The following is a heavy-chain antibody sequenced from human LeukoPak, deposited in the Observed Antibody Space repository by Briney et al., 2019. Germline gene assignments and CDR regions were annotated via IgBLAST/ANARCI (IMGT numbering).Heavy chain of an antibody. J-gene: IGHJ4*02. V-gene: IGHV3-23*01. Sequence: PGRSLRLSCAASGFTFSSYGMSWVRQAPGKGLEWVSAMSGGGGSTYYADSVKGRFTISRDNSKNTLYLQMTSLRAEDTAVYYCAKGKNIVGHIFDDWGQGTLVTVSS. CDR2: MSGGGGST. D-gene: IGHD1-26*01. CDR3: AKGKNIVGHIFDD. CDR1: GFTFSSYG.